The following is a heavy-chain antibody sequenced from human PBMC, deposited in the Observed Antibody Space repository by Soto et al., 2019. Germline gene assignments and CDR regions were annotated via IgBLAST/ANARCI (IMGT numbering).Heavy chain of an antibody. V-gene: IGHV1-69*08. CDR3: TRGGSENNWVGGNFEY. D-gene: IGHD1-20*01. J-gene: IGHJ4*02. Sequence: QVQLVQSGAEVKKPGSSVKVSCKAPGGTFSSYSINWVRQAHGQGLEWMGRVVPKIGNINFARKFQGRLTLTADKSTRTAFLEMSSLRPEDTAVSYCTRGGSENNWVGGNFEYWGKGTQVTVSS. CDR1: GGTFSSYS. CDR2: VVPKIGNI.